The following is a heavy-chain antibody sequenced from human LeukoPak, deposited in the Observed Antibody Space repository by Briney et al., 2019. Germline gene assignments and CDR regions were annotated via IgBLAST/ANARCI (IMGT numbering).Heavy chain of an antibody. D-gene: IGHD3-16*01. Sequence: GGSLRLSCAASGFTFSSHWMNWVRQAPGKGLEWVANIKQDGSEKYYVDSVKGRFTISRDNAKNSLYLQMNSLRAEDTAVYYCARLHLMIRVVSPLNQIDYWGQGTLVTVSS. CDR3: ARLHLMIRVVSPLNQIDY. CDR1: GFTFSSHW. J-gene: IGHJ4*02. CDR2: IKQDGSEK. V-gene: IGHV3-7*04.